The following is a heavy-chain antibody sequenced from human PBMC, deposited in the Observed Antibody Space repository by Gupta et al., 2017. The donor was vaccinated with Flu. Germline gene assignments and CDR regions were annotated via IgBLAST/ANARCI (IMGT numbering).Heavy chain of an antibody. CDR3: ARDPWEESGQVDY. CDR1: A. V-gene: IGHV3-23*01. CDR2: IVSDGGST. J-gene: IGHJ4*02. D-gene: IGHD1-26*01. Sequence: AMSGVGRAPGKGLGWVSDIVSDGGSTFYGDCVKGRCTNSRDNSKNTLYLQMNSVRVEDSAVYDCARDPWEESGQVDYWGQGTLVTVSS.